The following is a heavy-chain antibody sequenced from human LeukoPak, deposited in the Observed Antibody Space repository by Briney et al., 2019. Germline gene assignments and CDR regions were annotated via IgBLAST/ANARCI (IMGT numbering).Heavy chain of an antibody. D-gene: IGHD6-13*01. Sequence: GGSLRLSCAVSGITLSNYGMSWVRQAPGKGLEWVAGISDSAGGTDYADSVRGRFTISRDNPKNTLYLQMNSLRAADTAVYYCARDTAGWFDPWGQGTLVTVSS. CDR2: ISDSAGGT. V-gene: IGHV3-23*01. CDR1: GITLSNYG. J-gene: IGHJ5*02. CDR3: ARDTAGWFDP.